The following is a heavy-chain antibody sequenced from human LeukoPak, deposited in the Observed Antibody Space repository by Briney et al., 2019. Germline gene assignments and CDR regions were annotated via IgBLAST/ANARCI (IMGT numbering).Heavy chain of an antibody. CDR2: IYYSGST. D-gene: IGHD3-10*01. J-gene: IGHJ5*02. V-gene: IGHV4-39*07. CDR1: GGSISSSSYY. Sequence: PSETLSLTCTVSGGSISSSSYYWGWIRQPPGKGLEWIGSIYYSGSTYYNPSLKSRVTISVDTSKNQFSLKLSSVTAADTAVYYCASILLWFGELSGFDPWGQGTLVTVSS. CDR3: ASILLWFGELSGFDP.